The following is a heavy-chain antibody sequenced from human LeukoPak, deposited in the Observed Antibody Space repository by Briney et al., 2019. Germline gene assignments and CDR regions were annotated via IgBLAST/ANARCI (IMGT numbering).Heavy chain of an antibody. Sequence: SETLSLACSVSGDSVSRSDSYWDWIRQPPGKGLEWIGTIYYSGRTYYSPSLKSRVTMSVAPSNNQFSLNLRSVTAADTALYYCARRRYYDGSGYLEWGQGTLLSVSS. CDR1: GDSVSRSDSY. CDR2: IYYSGRT. J-gene: IGHJ1*01. V-gene: IGHV4-39*01. D-gene: IGHD3-22*01. CDR3: ARRRYYDGSGYLE.